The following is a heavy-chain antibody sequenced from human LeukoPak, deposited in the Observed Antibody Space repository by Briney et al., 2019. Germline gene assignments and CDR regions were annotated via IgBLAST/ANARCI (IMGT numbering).Heavy chain of an antibody. J-gene: IGHJ3*02. CDR3: TTDPAYCGGDCYSDAGAEAFDI. CDR1: GFTFSNAW. V-gene: IGHV3-15*01. Sequence: GGSLRLSCAASGFTFSNAWMSWVRQAPGKGLEWVGRIKSKTDGGTTDYAAPVKGRLTISRDDSKNTLYLQMNSLKTEDTAVYYCTTDPAYCGGDCYSDAGAEAFDIWGQGTMVTVSS. D-gene: IGHD2-21*01. CDR2: IKSKTDGGTT.